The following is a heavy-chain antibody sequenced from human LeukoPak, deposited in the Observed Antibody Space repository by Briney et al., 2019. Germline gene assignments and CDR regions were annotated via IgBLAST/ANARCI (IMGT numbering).Heavy chain of an antibody. J-gene: IGHJ6*02. CDR3: ARDLWVGATSYYYYYGMDV. D-gene: IGHD1-26*01. V-gene: IGHV1-18*01. CDR2: ISAYNGNT. CDR1: GYTFTSYG. Sequence: ASVKVSCKASGYTFTSYGISWVRQAPGQGLEWMEWISAYNGNTNYAQKLQGRVTMTTDTSTSTAYMELRSLRSDDTAVYYCARDLWVGATSYYYYYGMDVWGQGTTVTVSS.